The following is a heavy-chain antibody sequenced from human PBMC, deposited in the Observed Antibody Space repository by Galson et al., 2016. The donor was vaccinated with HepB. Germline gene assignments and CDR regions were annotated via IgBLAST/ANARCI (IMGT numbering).Heavy chain of an antibody. CDR1: GASISNNYW. J-gene: IGHJ4*02. CDR3: TRGTLGTSATMAFDY. V-gene: IGHV4-4*02. D-gene: IGHD4/OR15-4a*01. CDR2: IYQTGTA. Sequence: SETLSLTCAVSGASISNNYWWGWVRQSPEKGLEWIGEIYQTGTANYNRSFPKRATIAVDTSKNQISLRLDSVTAADPAVYYCTRGTLGTSATMAFDYWGQGSLVTVSS.